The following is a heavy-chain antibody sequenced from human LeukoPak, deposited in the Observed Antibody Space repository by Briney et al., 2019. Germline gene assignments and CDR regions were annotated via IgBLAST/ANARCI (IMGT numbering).Heavy chain of an antibody. V-gene: IGHV3-74*01. Sequence: GGSLRLSCAASGFTFSNYWMHWVRQAPGKGLVWVSRLNSDGSSTNYADSVKGRFTISRDNSKNTLYLQMNSLRAADTAVYYCASQGYSSGWFGSYYYMDVWGKGTTVTVSS. D-gene: IGHD6-19*01. J-gene: IGHJ6*03. CDR1: GFTFSNYW. CDR2: LNSDGSST. CDR3: ASQGYSSGWFGSYYYMDV.